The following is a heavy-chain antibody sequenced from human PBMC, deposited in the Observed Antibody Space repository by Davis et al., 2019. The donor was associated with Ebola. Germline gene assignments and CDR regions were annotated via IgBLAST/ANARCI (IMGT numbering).Heavy chain of an antibody. CDR3: ARALGGIVVVPASPTFDP. J-gene: IGHJ5*02. CDR2: IYYSGTT. Sequence: SETLSLTCTVSGDSMSDYYYNWIRQPPGRGLEWIGNIYYSGTTNLNPSLKSRVTISGDTSKNQFSLKLNSVTAADTAVYYCARALGGIVVVPASPTFDPWGQGTLVTVSS. CDR1: GDSMSDYY. V-gene: IGHV4-59*01. D-gene: IGHD2-2*01.